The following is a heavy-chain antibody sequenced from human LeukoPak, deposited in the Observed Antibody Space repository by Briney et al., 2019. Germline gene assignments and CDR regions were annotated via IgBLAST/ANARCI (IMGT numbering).Heavy chain of an antibody. CDR3: AKGGGYSYTYPIDY. Sequence: GGSLRLSCAASGFTFSSHGMHWVRQPPGRGLEWVAFIRYDETNRYYADSVEGRFTISRDNSRNTLSLQMNSLRDEDTALYYCAKGGGYSYTYPIDYWGQGTVVTVSS. J-gene: IGHJ4*02. V-gene: IGHV3-30*02. CDR1: GFTFSSHG. D-gene: IGHD5-18*01. CDR2: IRYDETNR.